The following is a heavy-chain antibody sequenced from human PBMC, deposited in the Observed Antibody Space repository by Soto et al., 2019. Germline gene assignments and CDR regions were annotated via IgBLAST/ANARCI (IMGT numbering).Heavy chain of an antibody. CDR3: ARAPMDVYGDYVGYAMDV. CDR2: IGTAGDT. CDR1: GFTFSSYD. D-gene: IGHD4-17*01. V-gene: IGHV3-13*01. J-gene: IGHJ6*02. Sequence: EVQLVESGGGLVQPGGFLRLSCAASGFTFSSYDMHWVRQVTGKGLEWVSAIGTAGDTYYPGFVKGRFTISRENAKNSLYLQINSLRAGDTAVYYCARAPMDVYGDYVGYAMDVWGQGTTVTVSS.